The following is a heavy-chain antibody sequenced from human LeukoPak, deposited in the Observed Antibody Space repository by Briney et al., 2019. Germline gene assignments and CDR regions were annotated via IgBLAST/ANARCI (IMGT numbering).Heavy chain of an antibody. CDR2: IWYDGSNK. V-gene: IGHV3-33*01. J-gene: IGHJ4*02. D-gene: IGHD6-19*01. CDR3: ARAVAGPGGDH. Sequence: LRLSCAASGFTFSSYGMHWVRQAPGKGLEWVAVIWYDGSNKYYADSVKGRFTISRDNSKNTLYLQMNSLRAEDTAVYYCARAVAGPGGDHWGQGTLVTVSS. CDR1: GFTFSSYG.